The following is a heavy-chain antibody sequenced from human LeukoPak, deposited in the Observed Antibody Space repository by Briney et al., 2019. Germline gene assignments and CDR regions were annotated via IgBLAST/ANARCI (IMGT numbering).Heavy chain of an antibody. Sequence: PGGSLRLSCAASGFTFDDYGMSWVRQGPGKGLDWVSSINWSGGSIYYADSVKGRFTISRDNAKDSLYLQMNSLRAEDTAVYYCARVRSGYSHENYFDYWGQGTLVTVSS. V-gene: IGHV3-20*04. CDR3: ARVRSGYSHENYFDY. D-gene: IGHD5-18*01. CDR2: INWSGGSI. J-gene: IGHJ4*02. CDR1: GFTFDDYG.